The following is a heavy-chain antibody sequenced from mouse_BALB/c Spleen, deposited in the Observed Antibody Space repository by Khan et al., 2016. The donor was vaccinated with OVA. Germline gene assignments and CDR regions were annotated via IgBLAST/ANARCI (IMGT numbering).Heavy chain of an antibody. CDR2: ISPGSGDT. D-gene: IGHD1-2*01. CDR1: GYTFTDYY. CDR3: ARRNYFGYTFAY. V-gene: IGHV1-77*01. Sequence: QVQLQQSGAELARPGASVKLSCKASGYTFTDYYINWVKQRTGQGLEWIGEISPGSGDTYYNERFKGKATLPADKSSSNAYLQLSRLTSEDSDVYFWARRNYFGYTFAYWGQGTRVTVSA. J-gene: IGHJ3*01.